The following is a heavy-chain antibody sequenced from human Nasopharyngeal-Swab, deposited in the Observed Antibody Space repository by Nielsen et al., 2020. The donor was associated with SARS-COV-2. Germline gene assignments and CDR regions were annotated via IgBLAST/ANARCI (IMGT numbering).Heavy chain of an antibody. Sequence: SAKVSCKASGGTFSSYAISWVRQAPGQGLEWMGRIIPILGIANYAQKFQGRVTITADKSTSTAYMELSSLRSEDTAVYYCARAYYYDSSGYYSLYYFDYWGQGTLVTVSS. CDR2: IIPILGIA. D-gene: IGHD3-22*01. J-gene: IGHJ4*02. CDR1: GGTFSSYA. CDR3: ARAYYYDSSGYYSLYYFDY. V-gene: IGHV1-69*04.